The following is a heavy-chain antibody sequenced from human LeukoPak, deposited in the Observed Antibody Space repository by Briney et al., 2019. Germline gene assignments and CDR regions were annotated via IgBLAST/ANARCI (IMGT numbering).Heavy chain of an antibody. D-gene: IGHD5-24*01. V-gene: IGHV4-39*01. Sequence: SETLSLTCTVSGGSISSSSYYWGWIRQPPGKGLEWIGSIYYSGSTYYNPSLKSRVTISVDTSKNQFSLKLSSVTAADTAVYYCVRRGIDGYNSDLFDYWGQGTLVTVSS. CDR1: GGSISSSSYY. CDR2: IYYSGST. CDR3: VRRGIDGYNSDLFDY. J-gene: IGHJ4*02.